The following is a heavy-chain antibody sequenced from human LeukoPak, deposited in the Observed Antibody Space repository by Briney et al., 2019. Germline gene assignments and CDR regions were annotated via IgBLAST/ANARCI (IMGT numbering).Heavy chain of an antibody. Sequence: GGSLRLSCAASGFTFSSYTMNWVRQAPGMGLEWVSSISDSSYYIYYADSVRGRFTVPRDNAKNSLYLQMNGLRAEDTAVYYCARRKDVVVVPGTMGYYLDVWGKGTTVTVSS. CDR3: ARRKDVVVVPGTMGYYLDV. CDR1: GFTFSSYT. D-gene: IGHD2-2*01. CDR2: ISDSSYYI. J-gene: IGHJ6*03. V-gene: IGHV3-21*01.